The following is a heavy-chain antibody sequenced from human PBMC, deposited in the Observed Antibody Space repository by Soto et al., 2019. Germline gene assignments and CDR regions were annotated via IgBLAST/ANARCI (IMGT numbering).Heavy chain of an antibody. CDR1: GGAISSGNFY. CDR2: IYFSGST. Sequence: VQLQESGPGLVRPSETLSLTCTVSGGAISSGNFYWSWIRQPPGKGLAWIGYIYFSGSTSYSPSLKSRLTISLNTSNNQFSLKLTSVTAADTAVYYCAHDSHGGNTYFDLWGQGALVTVSS. D-gene: IGHD1-26*01. CDR3: AHDSHGGNTYFDL. V-gene: IGHV4-30-4*01. J-gene: IGHJ4*02.